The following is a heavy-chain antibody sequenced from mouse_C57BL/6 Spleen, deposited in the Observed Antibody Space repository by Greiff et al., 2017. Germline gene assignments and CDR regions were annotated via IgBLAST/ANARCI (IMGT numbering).Heavy chain of an antibody. J-gene: IGHJ3*01. Sequence: EVQRVESGPELVKPGASVKIPCKASGYTFTDYNMDWVKQSHGKSLEWIGDINPNNGGTIYNQKFKGKATLTVDKSSSTAYMELRSLTSEDTAVYYCAREGVTAWFAYWGQGTLVTVSA. CDR1: GYTFTDYN. D-gene: IGHD2-1*01. CDR3: AREGVTAWFAY. V-gene: IGHV1-18*01. CDR2: INPNNGGT.